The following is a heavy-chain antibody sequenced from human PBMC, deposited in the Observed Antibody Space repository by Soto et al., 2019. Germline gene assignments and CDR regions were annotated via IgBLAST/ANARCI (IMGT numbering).Heavy chain of an antibody. V-gene: IGHV1-69*06. CDR3: ARGLDQPPVGLYFDT. Sequence: QVQLVQSGAEVKNPGSSVKASCKTSGGTFNSYLIDWVRQAPGQGLEWMGGIIPAFGTAKYAQKFQGRVTITADKSTTTAYMELRTLTSEDTAVYYCARGLDQPPVGLYFDTWGQGTLVTVSS. CDR1: GGTFNSYL. CDR2: IIPAFGTA. J-gene: IGHJ4*02. D-gene: IGHD2-2*01.